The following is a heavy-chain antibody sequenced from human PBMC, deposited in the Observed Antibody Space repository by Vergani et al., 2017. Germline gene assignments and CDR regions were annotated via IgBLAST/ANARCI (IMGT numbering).Heavy chain of an antibody. CDR3: AKGDSHDGGLGGLDV. V-gene: IGHV3-30*02. CDR1: GFTFSNYG. CDR2: IRYDGSNK. Sequence: QVQLVESGGGVVQPGGSLRLSCAASGFTFSNYGMHWVRQAPGKGLEWVAFIRYDGSNKYYADSVKGRFTISRDNSKNTLYLQMNSLRAEDTAVYYCAKGDSHDGGLGGLDVWGQGTTVTVSS. J-gene: IGHJ6*02. D-gene: IGHD1-26*01.